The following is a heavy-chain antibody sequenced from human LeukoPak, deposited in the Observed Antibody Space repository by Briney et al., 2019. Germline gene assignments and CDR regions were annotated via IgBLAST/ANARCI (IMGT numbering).Heavy chain of an antibody. V-gene: IGHV4-39*01. CDR3: ARRMITFGGNDY. CDR2: IYYSGST. CDR1: GGSISSSSYY. Sequence: SETLSLTCSVSGGSISSSSYYWGWIRQPPGKGLEGIGSIYYSGSTYYNPSLKSRVTISVDTSKNQFSLKLSSVTAADTAVYYCARRMITFGGNDYWGQGTLVTVSS. J-gene: IGHJ4*02. D-gene: IGHD3-16*01.